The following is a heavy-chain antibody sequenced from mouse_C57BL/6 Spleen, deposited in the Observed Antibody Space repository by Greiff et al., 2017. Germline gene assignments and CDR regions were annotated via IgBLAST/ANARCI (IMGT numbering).Heavy chain of an antibody. CDR2: INPNNGGT. CDR1: GYTFTDYY. V-gene: IGHV1-26*01. J-gene: IGHJ4*01. Sequence: EVQLQQSGPELVKPGASVMISCKASGYTFTDYYMNWVKQSHGKSLEWIGDINPNNGGTSYNQKFKGKATLTVDKSSSTAYMELRSLTSEDSAVYYCARGNYYGSYYAMDYWGQGTSVTVSS. D-gene: IGHD1-1*01. CDR3: ARGNYYGSYYAMDY.